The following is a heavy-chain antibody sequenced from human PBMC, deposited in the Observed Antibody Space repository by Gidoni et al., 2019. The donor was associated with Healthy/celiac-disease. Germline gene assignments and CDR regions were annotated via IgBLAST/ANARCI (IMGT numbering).Heavy chain of an antibody. V-gene: IGHV4-59*08. CDR2: IYYRGST. CDR3: VRHSWSAYDNTGFYYVSRDVFDI. CDR1: GSSISSYY. Sequence: QVQLQESGPGLVKPSETLSLTCTVSGSSISSYYWSWIRQPPGKGPEWTGYIYYRGSTNDTPTLKSRVTISEDTSKDQFSLKLGSVTAADTAVYYCVRHSWSAYDNTGFYYVSRDVFDIWGQGTMVTVSS. J-gene: IGHJ3*02. D-gene: IGHD3-22*01.